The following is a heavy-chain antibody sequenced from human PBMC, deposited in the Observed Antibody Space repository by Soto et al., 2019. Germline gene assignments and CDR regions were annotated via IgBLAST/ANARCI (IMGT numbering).Heavy chain of an antibody. CDR1: GESISSSSYY. D-gene: IGHD2-21*02. J-gene: IGHJ4*02. CDR3: ARQRTTVVTQAYFDH. V-gene: IGHV4-39*01. CDR2: IYYSGRT. Sequence: SETLSLTCIVSGESISSSSYYWGWIRQPPGKGLEWIGSIYYSGRTYYNPSFKSRVTISIATSKNQFSLKLSSVTATDTAVYYCARQRTTVVTQAYFDHWGQGALVTVFS.